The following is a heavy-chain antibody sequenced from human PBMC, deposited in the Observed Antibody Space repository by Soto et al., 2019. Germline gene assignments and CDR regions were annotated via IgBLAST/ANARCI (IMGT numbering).Heavy chain of an antibody. CDR3: ARDGDGATLNY. CDR1: GGTFSSYA. V-gene: IGHV1-69*13. Sequence: ASVKVSCTASGGTFSSYAISWVRQAPGQGLEWMGGIIPIFGTANYAQKFQGRVTITADESTSTAYMELSSLRSEDTAVYYCARDGDGATLNYWGQGTLVTVSS. CDR2: IIPIFGTA. J-gene: IGHJ4*02.